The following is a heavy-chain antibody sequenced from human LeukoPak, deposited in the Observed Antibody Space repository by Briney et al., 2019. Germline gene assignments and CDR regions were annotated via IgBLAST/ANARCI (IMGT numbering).Heavy chain of an antibody. CDR3: ARAYYDFCSGYYMGDYYFDY. CDR1: GFTFSSYS. CDR2: ISSSSSYI. Sequence: KPGGSLRLSXAASGFTFSSYSMNWVGQAPGKGLEWVSSISSSSSYIYYADSVKGRFTISRDNAKNSLYLQMNSLRAEDTAVYYCARAYYDFCSGYYMGDYYFDYWGQGTLVTVSS. V-gene: IGHV3-21*01. D-gene: IGHD3-3*01. J-gene: IGHJ4*02.